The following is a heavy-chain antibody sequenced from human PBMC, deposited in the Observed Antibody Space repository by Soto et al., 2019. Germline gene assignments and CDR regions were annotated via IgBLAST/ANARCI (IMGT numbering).Heavy chain of an antibody. Sequence: GGSLRLSCAASGFTFSSCAMHWVRQAPGKGLEWVAVISYDGSNKYYADSVKGRFTISRDNSKNTLYLQMNSLRAEDTAVYYCARESYYYDSSGYYFNWFDPWGQGTLVTVSS. CDR3: ARESYYYDSSGYYFNWFDP. CDR1: GFTFSSCA. D-gene: IGHD3-22*01. J-gene: IGHJ5*02. CDR2: ISYDGSNK. V-gene: IGHV3-30-3*01.